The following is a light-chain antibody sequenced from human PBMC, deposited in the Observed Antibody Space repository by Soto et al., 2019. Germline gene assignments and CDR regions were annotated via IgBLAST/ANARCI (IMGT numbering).Light chain of an antibody. Sequence: DIQLTQSPSFLSASVGDRVTITCRASQGISSYLAWYQQKPGKAPNLLIYAASTLQSGVPSRFSGRGSGTEFTLTISSLQPDAFATYYCQQLNNYPFTFGPGTKVDIK. CDR1: QGISSY. V-gene: IGKV1-9*01. CDR2: AAS. J-gene: IGKJ3*01. CDR3: QQLNNYPFT.